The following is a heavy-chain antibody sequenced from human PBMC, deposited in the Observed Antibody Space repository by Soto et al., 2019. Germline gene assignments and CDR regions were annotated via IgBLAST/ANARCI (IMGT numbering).Heavy chain of an antibody. J-gene: IGHJ4*02. CDR1: GFNFNTYG. CDR3: ARDHDEDFGYDLDYFDY. Sequence: GGSLRLSCAASGFNFNTYGFHWVRQAPGKGLEWVAVIWSDGNNKYYADSVKGRFTISRDNAKNSLYLQMDSLRAEDTAFYFCARDHDEDFGYDLDYFDYWGQGTLVTVSS. D-gene: IGHD5-12*01. CDR2: IWSDGNNK. V-gene: IGHV3-33*01.